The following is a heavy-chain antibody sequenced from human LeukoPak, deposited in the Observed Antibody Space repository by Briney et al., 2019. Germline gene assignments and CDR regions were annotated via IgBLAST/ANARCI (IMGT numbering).Heavy chain of an antibody. CDR1: GFTFSNYA. Sequence: PGGSLRLSCAASGFTFSNYAMSWVRQAPGKGLEWVSGISGSGGSTYYADSVKGQFTISRDNSKNTLYLQMNSLRAEDTAVFYCAKGQVWLRGYFDYWGQGTLVTVSS. CDR2: ISGSGGST. CDR3: AKGQVWLRGYFDY. D-gene: IGHD5-18*01. V-gene: IGHV3-23*01. J-gene: IGHJ4*02.